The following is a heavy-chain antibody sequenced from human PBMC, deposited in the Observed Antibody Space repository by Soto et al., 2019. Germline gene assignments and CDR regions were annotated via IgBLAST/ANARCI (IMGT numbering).Heavy chain of an antibody. CDR1: GFTFSMYS. CDR2: IPQDGVDG. D-gene: IGHD2-21*02. J-gene: IGHJ6*02. CDR3: ARDHLILPAHDFFYGSDV. Sequence: XGSLRLSCEVSGFTFSMYSMSGVRQSPGKGLEWVAKIPQDGVDGHYADSVKGRFTISRDNGKNSLYLQLNNLRAEDTAVYYCARDHLILPAHDFFYGSDVWGRGATVTV. V-gene: IGHV3-7*03.